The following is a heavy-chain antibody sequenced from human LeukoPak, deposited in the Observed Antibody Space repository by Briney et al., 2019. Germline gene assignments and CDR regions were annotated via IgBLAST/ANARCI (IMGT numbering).Heavy chain of an antibody. V-gene: IGHV4-39*01. CDR3: ARHGPPRAGWGRKYYYMDV. Sequence: PSETLSLTCTVSGGSISSGSYYWSWIRQPPGKGLEWIGEINHSGSTNYNPSLKSRVTISVDTSKNQFSLKLSSVTAADTAVYYCARHGPPRAGWGRKYYYMDVWGKGTTVTISS. J-gene: IGHJ6*03. CDR2: INHSGST. CDR1: GGSISSGSYY. D-gene: IGHD3-16*01.